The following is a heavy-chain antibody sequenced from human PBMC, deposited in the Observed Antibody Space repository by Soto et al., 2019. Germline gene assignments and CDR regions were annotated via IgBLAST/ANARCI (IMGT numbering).Heavy chain of an antibody. V-gene: IGHV4-34*01. CDR1: GGSFSGYY. CDR3: ARGITMVRGVIPRPYFDY. Sequence: SETLSLTCAVYGGSFSGYYWSWIRQPPGKGLEWIGEINHSGSTNYNPSLKSRVTISVDTSKNQFSLKLSSVTAADTAVYYCARGITMVRGVIPRPYFDYWGQGTLVT. J-gene: IGHJ4*02. CDR2: INHSGST. D-gene: IGHD3-10*01.